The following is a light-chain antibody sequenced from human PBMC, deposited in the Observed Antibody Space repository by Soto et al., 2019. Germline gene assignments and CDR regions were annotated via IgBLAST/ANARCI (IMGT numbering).Light chain of an antibody. J-gene: IGLJ3*02. CDR1: SGHSNYA. Sequence: QPVLTQSPSASASLGASVKLTCTLSSGHSNYAIAWHQQQPEKGPRYLMNLNSDGSHTKGDGIPDRFSGSSSRAERYLTISSLQSEDEADYYCQTWATGIRVFGGGTKLTVL. CDR3: QTWATGIRV. V-gene: IGLV4-69*01. CDR2: LNSDGSH.